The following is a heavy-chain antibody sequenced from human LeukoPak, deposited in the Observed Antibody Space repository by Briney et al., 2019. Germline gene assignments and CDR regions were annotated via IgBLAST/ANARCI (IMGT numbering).Heavy chain of an antibody. D-gene: IGHD3-22*01. CDR3: ARSYYYDSSGYPYYFDY. V-gene: IGHV1-18*01. CDR1: GYTFTSYG. J-gene: IGHJ4*02. Sequence: ASVKVSCKASGYTFTSYGISWVRQAPGQGLEWMGWISAYNGNTNYAQKLQGRVTITTDESTSTAYMELSSLRSEDTAVYYCARSYYYDSSGYPYYFDYWGQGTLVTVSS. CDR2: ISAYNGNT.